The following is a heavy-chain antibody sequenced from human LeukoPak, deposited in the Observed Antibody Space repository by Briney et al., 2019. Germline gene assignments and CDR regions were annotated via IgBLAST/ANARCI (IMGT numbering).Heavy chain of an antibody. J-gene: IGHJ4*02. CDR3: ARAGWYTLDN. V-gene: IGHV4-4*02. CDR1: GDSISSRNW. CDR2: IYHTGST. D-gene: IGHD2-15*01. Sequence: SATLSLTCSVSGDSISSRNWWTWVRQTPEKGLEWIGEIYHTGSTNYNPSVESRVTISIDKSKNQFSLILNSVTAADTAVYYCARAGWYTLDNWGQGTLVTVSS.